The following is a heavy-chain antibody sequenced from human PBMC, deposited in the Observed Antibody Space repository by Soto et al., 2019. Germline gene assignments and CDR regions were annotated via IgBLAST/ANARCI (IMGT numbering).Heavy chain of an antibody. V-gene: IGHV4-31*03. Sequence: TSETLSLTCTVSGGSISSGGYYWTWIRQHPGKGLEWIGNTYYSGNTYYNPSLKSRVTISVDTSKDQFSLKVNSVSAADTAVYYCVAYSREYLPDYWGQGTPVTVSS. J-gene: IGHJ4*02. D-gene: IGHD3-16*01. CDR1: GGSISSGGYY. CDR3: VAYSREYLPDY. CDR2: TYYSGNT.